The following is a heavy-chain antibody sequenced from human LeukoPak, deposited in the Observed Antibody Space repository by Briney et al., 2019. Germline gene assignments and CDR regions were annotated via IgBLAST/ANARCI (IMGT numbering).Heavy chain of an antibody. D-gene: IGHD5-18*01. Sequence: SETLSLTCTVSGGSISSYYWSWIRQPPGKGLEWIGNIYYSGSTNYNPSLKSRVTISVDTSKNQFSLKLSSVTAADTAVYYCATCGYSYGCQFDYWGQGTLVTVSS. V-gene: IGHV4-59*12. CDR2: IYYSGST. J-gene: IGHJ4*02. CDR3: ATCGYSYGCQFDY. CDR1: GGSISSYY.